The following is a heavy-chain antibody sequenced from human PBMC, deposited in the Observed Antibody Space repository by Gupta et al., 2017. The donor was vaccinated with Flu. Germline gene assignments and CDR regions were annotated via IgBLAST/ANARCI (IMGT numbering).Heavy chain of an antibody. Sequence: EVQLVESGGGLVKPGGSLRLSCAASGFTFSSYSMNWVRQAPGKGLEWVSSISSSSSYIYYADSVKGRFTISRDNAKNSLYLQMNSLRAEDTAVYYCARGPQDILTYPENWFDPWGQGTLVTVSS. CDR3: ARGPQDILTYPENWFDP. CDR1: GFTFSSYS. J-gene: IGHJ5*02. V-gene: IGHV3-21*01. D-gene: IGHD3-9*01. CDR2: ISSSSSYI.